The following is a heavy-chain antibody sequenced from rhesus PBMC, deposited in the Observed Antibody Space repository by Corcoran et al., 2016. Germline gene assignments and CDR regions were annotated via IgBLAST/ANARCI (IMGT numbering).Heavy chain of an antibody. CDR2: IPYSGST. Sequence: QVQLQESGPGLVKPSETLSLTCAVSGGSISRGYYYWSWIRQPPGKGLEWIGYIPYSGSTSYNPSLSSRVTISRATSKTQFSLKLGSVTAADTAVYYCARDGSRAGFDYWGQGVLVTVSS. D-gene: IGHD6-31*01. CDR3: ARDGSRAGFDY. CDR1: GGSISRGYYY. V-gene: IGHV4-122*02. J-gene: IGHJ4*01.